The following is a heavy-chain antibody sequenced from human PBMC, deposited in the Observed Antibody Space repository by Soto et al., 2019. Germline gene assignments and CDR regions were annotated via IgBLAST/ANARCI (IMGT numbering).Heavy chain of an antibody. CDR3: ARTTYYFETSGYSPFDY. V-gene: IGHV4-34*01. CDR2: INHSGRT. Sequence: KPSETLSLTCVVSGGSFSGHYWSWIRQPPAKGLEWIGEINHSGRTNYNPSLKGRITMSVDTSKNQFSLKLRSMTAADTAVYYCARTTYYFETSGYSPFDYWGQGTPVIVSS. D-gene: IGHD3-22*01. CDR1: GGSFSGHY. J-gene: IGHJ4*02.